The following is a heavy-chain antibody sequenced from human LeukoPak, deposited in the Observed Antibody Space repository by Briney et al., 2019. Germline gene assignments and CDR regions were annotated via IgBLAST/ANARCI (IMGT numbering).Heavy chain of an antibody. D-gene: IGHD3-3*01. J-gene: IGHJ4*02. CDR2: IYYSGST. V-gene: IGHV4-39*07. CDR1: GGSISSSSYY. CDR3: ASAPYHFWSGYPFDY. Sequence: PSETLSLTCTVSGGSISSSSYYWGWIRQPPGKGLEWIGSIYYSGSTYYNPSLKSRVTISVDTSKNQFSLKLSSVTAADTAVYYWASAPYHFWSGYPFDYWGQGTLVTVSS.